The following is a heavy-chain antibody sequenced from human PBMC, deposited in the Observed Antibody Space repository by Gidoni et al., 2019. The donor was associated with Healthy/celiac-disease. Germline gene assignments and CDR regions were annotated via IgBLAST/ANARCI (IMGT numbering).Heavy chain of an antibody. CDR2: IYYSGST. D-gene: IGHD6-6*01. V-gene: IGHV4-39*01. J-gene: IGHJ4*02. CDR1: GGSISSSSYY. Sequence: QLQLQESGPGLVKPSKTLFLTCTVSGGSISSSSYYWGWIRQSPGKGLEWIGSIYYSGSTYYNPSLKSRVIISVDTSKNQFSLKLSSVTAADTAVYYCARRYSSSPGDFDYWGQGTLVTVSS. CDR3: ARRYSSSPGDFDY.